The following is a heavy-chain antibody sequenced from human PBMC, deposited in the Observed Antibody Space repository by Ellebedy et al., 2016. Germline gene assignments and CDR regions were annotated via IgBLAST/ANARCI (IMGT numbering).Heavy chain of an antibody. CDR3: VRPNRDGYISEY. D-gene: IGHD5-24*01. CDR1: GFTFSTDA. CDR2: IKPDGNAK. J-gene: IGHJ4*02. Sequence: GGSLRLSCAASGFTFSTDAMHWVRQPPGKGLEWVANIKPDGNAKYYVDSVKGRFTISRDNAKDSLYLQMNSLRVEDTAVYYCVRPNRDGYISEYWGQGTLVTVSS. V-gene: IGHV3-7*03.